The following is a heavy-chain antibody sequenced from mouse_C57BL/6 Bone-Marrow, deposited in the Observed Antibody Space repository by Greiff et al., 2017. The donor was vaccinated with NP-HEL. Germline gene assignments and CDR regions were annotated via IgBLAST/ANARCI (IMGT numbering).Heavy chain of an antibody. CDR2: ISSGSSTI. J-gene: IGHJ1*03. CDR1: GFTFSDYG. CDR3: ARSVRSYWYFDV. Sequence: DVHLVESGGGLVKPGGSLKLSCAASGFTFSDYGMHWVRQAPEKGLEWVAYISSGSSTIYYADTVKGRFTISRDNAKNTLFLQMTSLRSEDTAMYYCARSVRSYWYFDVWGTGTTVTVSS. D-gene: IGHD2-2*01. V-gene: IGHV5-17*01.